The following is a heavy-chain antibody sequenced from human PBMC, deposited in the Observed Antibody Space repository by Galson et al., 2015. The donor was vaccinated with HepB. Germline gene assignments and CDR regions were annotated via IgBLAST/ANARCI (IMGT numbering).Heavy chain of an antibody. Sequence: SLRLSCAASGFTFSNYSMNWVRQGPGKGLEWVSSISSSSTYIYYADSVRGRFTISRDNAKNSLYLQMNSLRAEDTAVYYCARGPGLDFDYWGQGTLVTVSS. J-gene: IGHJ4*02. D-gene: IGHD3-22*01. CDR1: GFTFSNYS. CDR2: ISSSSTYI. CDR3: ARGPGLDFDY. V-gene: IGHV3-21*01.